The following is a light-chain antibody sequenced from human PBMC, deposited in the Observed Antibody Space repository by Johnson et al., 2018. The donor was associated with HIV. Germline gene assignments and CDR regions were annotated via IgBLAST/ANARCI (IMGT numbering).Light chain of an antibody. Sequence: QSALTQPPSVSAAPGQKVTISCSGSSSNIGKNYVSWYQQFPGTAPKLLIHENKKRPSGIPDRFSGSKSGTSATLAITGLQTGDEADYYCGTWDSSLSAFYVFGTGTKVTVL. J-gene: IGLJ1*01. V-gene: IGLV1-51*02. CDR2: ENK. CDR3: GTWDSSLSAFYV. CDR1: SSNIGKNY.